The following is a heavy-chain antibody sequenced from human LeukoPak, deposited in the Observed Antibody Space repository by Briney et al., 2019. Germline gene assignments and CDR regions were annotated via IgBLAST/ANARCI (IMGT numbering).Heavy chain of an antibody. J-gene: IGHJ3*02. V-gene: IGHV4-59*02. D-gene: IGHD4-23*01. CDR3: ARRGGNPLGAFDI. CDR1: GASVSNYD. Sequence: SETLSLTCTVSGASVSNYDWSWIRQPPGKGLEWIGYVYYSGKTNYNPSLESRVTISVDTSKNQFSLKLTSVTAADTAMYYCARRGGNPLGAFDIWGQGTMVTVSS. CDR2: VYYSGKT.